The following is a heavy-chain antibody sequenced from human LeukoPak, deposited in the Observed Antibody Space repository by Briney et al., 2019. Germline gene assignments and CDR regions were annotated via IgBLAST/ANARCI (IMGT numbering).Heavy chain of an antibody. D-gene: IGHD3-10*01. J-gene: IGHJ4*02. CDR1: GITLSNYG. CDR3: RGIVIRAVIIIGFHKEAYYFDY. Sequence: GSLRLSCVVSGITLSNYGMSRVRQAPGKGLEWVSGISERGGSTNYADSVKGRFIISRDTSKNTVYLQMNSLRVEDTAVYAKRGIVIRAVIIIGFHKEAYYFDYWGQGILVTVSS. CDR2: ISERGGST. V-gene: IGHV3-23*01.